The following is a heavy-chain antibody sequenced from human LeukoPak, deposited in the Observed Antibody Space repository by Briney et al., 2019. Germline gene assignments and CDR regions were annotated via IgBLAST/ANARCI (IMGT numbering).Heavy chain of an antibody. D-gene: IGHD3-22*01. V-gene: IGHV4-39*01. CDR1: GGSISSSSYY. Sequence: SETLSLTCTVSGGSISSSSYYWGWIRQPPGKGLEWIGSIYYSGSTYYNPSLKGRVTISVDTSKNQFSLKLSSVTAADTAVYYCARHMNYYDSSGYYLNTPSDAFDIWGQGTMVTVSS. CDR2: IYYSGST. CDR3: ARHMNYYDSSGYYLNTPSDAFDI. J-gene: IGHJ3*02.